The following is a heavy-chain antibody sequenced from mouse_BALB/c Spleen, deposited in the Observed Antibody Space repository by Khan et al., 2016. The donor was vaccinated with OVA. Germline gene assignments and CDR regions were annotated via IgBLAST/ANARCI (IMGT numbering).Heavy chain of an antibody. J-gene: IGHJ3*01. Sequence: EVELVESGGDFVKPGGSLKLSCSASGFTFSTYAMSWVRQTPEKRLEWVATISSGGDYIYYPDSVKGRFTISRDTAKNTLYLQMSSLRSDDTALYYCTRHNYGPFAYWGQGTLVTVSA. V-gene: IGHV5-9-3*01. CDR3: TRHNYGPFAY. D-gene: IGHD1-1*01. CDR1: GFTFSTYA. CDR2: ISSGGDYI.